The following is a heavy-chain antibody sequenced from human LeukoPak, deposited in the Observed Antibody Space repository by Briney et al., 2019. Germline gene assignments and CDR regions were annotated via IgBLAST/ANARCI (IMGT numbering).Heavy chain of an antibody. V-gene: IGHV4-34*01. Sequence: SETLSLTCAVYGGSFSGYYWSWLRQPPGKGLEWIGEINHSGSTNYNPSLKSRFTLSVDTSKNQFSLKLSSVTAADTAVYYCARLRSSSWSRYYYYYMDVWGKGTTVTISS. CDR1: GGSFSGYY. D-gene: IGHD6-13*01. CDR2: INHSGST. CDR3: ARLRSSSWSRYYYYYMDV. J-gene: IGHJ6*03.